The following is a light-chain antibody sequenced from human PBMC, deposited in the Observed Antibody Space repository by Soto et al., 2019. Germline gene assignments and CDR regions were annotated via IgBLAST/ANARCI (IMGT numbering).Light chain of an antibody. CDR1: SRDVGAYNY. CDR3: GSYTTSGSVV. V-gene: IGLV2-14*03. CDR2: DVN. Sequence: QSALTQPASVSGSPGQSIAISCIGTSRDVGAYNYVSCYQKHPGKAPKLVIYDVNNRPSGVSNRFSGSKSGNTASRTISGLQAEDEADYYCGSYTTSGSVVFGGGTKLTVL. J-gene: IGLJ2*01.